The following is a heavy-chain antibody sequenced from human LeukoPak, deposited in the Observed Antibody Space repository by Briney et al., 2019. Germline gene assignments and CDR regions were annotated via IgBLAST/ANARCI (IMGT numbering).Heavy chain of an antibody. CDR3: ARAGLIVGAKGVRYYYYMDV. Sequence: KPSETLSLTCAVYGGSFSGYYWSWIRQPPGKGLEWIGEINHSGSTNYNPSLKSRVTISVDTSKNQFSLKLSSVTAADTAVYYCARAGLIVGAKGVRYYYYMDVWGKGTTVTVSS. V-gene: IGHV4-34*01. CDR1: GGSFSGYY. CDR2: INHSGST. D-gene: IGHD1-26*01. J-gene: IGHJ6*03.